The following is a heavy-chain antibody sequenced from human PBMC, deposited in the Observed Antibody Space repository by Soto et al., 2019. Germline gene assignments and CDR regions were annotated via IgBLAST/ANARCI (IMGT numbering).Heavy chain of an antibody. Sequence: ASVKVSCKASGYTFTSYAMHWVRQAPGQRLEWMGWINAGNGNTKYSQKFQGRVTITRDTSASTAYMELSSLRSEDTAVYYCARDRGYYWDSPPGAGIWGQGTLVTVSS. CDR3: ARDRGYYWDSPPGAGI. V-gene: IGHV1-3*01. CDR2: INAGNGNT. D-gene: IGHD1-1*01. CDR1: GYTFTSYA. J-gene: IGHJ4*02.